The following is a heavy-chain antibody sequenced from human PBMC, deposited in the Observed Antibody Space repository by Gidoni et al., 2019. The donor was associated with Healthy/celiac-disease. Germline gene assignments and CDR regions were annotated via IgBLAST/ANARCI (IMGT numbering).Heavy chain of an antibody. CDR3: ARGGGVAAAYYYYGMDV. D-gene: IGHD6-13*01. CDR1: GYTFTGYY. CDR2: INPNSGGT. Sequence: QVQLVQSGAEAKKPGASVKVSCKASGYTFTGYYMHWVRQATGQGLEWMRWINPNSGGTNYAQKVQGWVTMTRDTSISTAYMEMSRLRSDDTAVYYCARGGGVAAAYYYYGMDVWGQGTTVTVSS. J-gene: IGHJ6*02. V-gene: IGHV1-2*04.